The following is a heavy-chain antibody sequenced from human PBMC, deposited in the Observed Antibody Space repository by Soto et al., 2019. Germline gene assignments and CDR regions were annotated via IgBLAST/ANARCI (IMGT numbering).Heavy chain of an antibody. CDR2: INPNSGGT. Sequence: ASVKVSCKASGYTFTGYYMHWVRQAPGQGLEWMGWINPNSGGTNYAQKFQGWVTMTRDTSTSTAYMELSRLRSDDTAVYYCARTGLWFGELSSYDFDIWGQGTMVTVSS. CDR3: ARTGLWFGELSSYDFDI. D-gene: IGHD3-10*01. J-gene: IGHJ3*02. CDR1: GYTFTGYY. V-gene: IGHV1-2*04.